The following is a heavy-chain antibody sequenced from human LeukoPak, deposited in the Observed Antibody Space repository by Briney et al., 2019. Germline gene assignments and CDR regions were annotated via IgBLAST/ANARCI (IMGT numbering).Heavy chain of an antibody. Sequence: SETLSPTCTVSGGTVISGSYYWSWIRQPPGKGLEWIGNIYYSGNTNYNPSLKSRVSISMDTSKYQFSLKLTSVTAADTAVYYCARDTRYGEFGYYHYGMDVWGQGTTVTVSS. J-gene: IGHJ6*02. D-gene: IGHD4-17*01. CDR2: IYYSGNT. CDR3: ARDTRYGEFGYYHYGMDV. V-gene: IGHV4-61*01. CDR1: GGTVISGSYY.